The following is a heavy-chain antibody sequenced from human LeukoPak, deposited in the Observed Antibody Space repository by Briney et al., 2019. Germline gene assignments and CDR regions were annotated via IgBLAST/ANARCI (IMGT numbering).Heavy chain of an antibody. CDR2: ISYDGSNK. CDR1: GFTFSSYA. CDR3: AKDRCSNGVGCYYYYMDV. Sequence: GGSLRLSCAASGFTFSSYAMHWVRQAPGKGLEWVAVISYDGSNKYYADSVKGRFTISRDNSKNTLYLQMNSLRAEDTAVYYCAKDRCSNGVGCYYYYMDVWGEGTTVTISS. D-gene: IGHD2-8*01. J-gene: IGHJ6*03. V-gene: IGHV3-30*04.